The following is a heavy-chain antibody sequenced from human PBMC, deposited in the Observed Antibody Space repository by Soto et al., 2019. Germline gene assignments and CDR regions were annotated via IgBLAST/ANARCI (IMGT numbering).Heavy chain of an antibody. J-gene: IGHJ5*02. V-gene: IGHV3-64D*06. Sequence: PERARRLSCSASGFVFKDYGMHWVRQAPGKGLEYVAAIRTDSVDISYADSVKGRFIISRDNSKDTLYLQMSSLRADDTGLYYCASSDELQVRTWRAPRFHRWRQGGLVSV. CDR1: GFVFKDYG. CDR2: IRTDSVDI. D-gene: IGHD1-26*01. CDR3: ASSDELQVRTWRAPRFHR.